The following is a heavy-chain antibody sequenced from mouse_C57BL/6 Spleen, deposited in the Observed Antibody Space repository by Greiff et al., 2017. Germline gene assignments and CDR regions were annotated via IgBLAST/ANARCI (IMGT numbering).Heavy chain of an antibody. CDR3: TSGDTTVVEDY. D-gene: IGHD1-1*01. V-gene: IGHV1-5*01. J-gene: IGHJ2*01. CDR2: IYPGNNDT. CDR1: GYTFTSYW. Sequence: VQLQQSGTVLARPGASVKMSCKTSGYTFTSYWMHWVKQRPGQGLEWIGAIYPGNNDTSYNQKLKGKAKLTAVTSASPAYIALSSLINEDSAVYYCTSGDTTVVEDYWGQGTTLTVSS.